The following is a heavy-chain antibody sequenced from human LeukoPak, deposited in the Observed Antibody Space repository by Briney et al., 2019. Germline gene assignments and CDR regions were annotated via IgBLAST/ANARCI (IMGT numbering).Heavy chain of an antibody. D-gene: IGHD2-2*01. Sequence: SETLSLTCSVSGDSITGHYLTWIRQPPGNGLEWIGYISHIGSTNYNPSLKSRVTISVDTSKNQFSLKLTSVAAADTAVYYCARRAMSYYYMDVWGKGTTVTVSS. J-gene: IGHJ6*03. CDR2: ISHIGST. V-gene: IGHV4-59*08. CDR3: ARRAMSYYYMDV. CDR1: GDSITGHY.